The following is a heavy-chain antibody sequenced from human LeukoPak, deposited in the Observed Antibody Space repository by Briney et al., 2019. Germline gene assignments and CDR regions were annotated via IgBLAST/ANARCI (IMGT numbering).Heavy chain of an antibody. CDR2: INHSGST. CDR1: GGSFSGYY. J-gene: IGHJ4*02. Sequence: SETLSLTCAVYGGSFSGYYWSWIRQPPGKGLEWIGEINHSGSTNYNPSLKSRVTISVDTSKNQFSLKLSSVTAADTAVYYCARTLADYYDSSGLDYWGQGPLVTVSS. CDR3: ARTLADYYDSSGLDY. D-gene: IGHD3-22*01. V-gene: IGHV4-34*01.